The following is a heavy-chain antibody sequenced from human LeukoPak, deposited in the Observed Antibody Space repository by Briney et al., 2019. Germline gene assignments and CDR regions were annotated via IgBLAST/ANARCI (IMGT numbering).Heavy chain of an antibody. CDR3: ARESAAGRVPFFDF. CDR2: IHQSGIT. V-gene: IGHV4-30-2*01. J-gene: IGHJ3*01. Sequence: SETLSLTCAVSGGSISSGCYSWIWIPQPPGKGLEGLGYIHQSGITYDNPSLKSRVTILIDKSKNQLSLKLSSVTPPDAPVYYCARESAAGRVPFFDFWGQGTMVPLSS. CDR1: GGSISSGCYS. D-gene: IGHD2-15*01.